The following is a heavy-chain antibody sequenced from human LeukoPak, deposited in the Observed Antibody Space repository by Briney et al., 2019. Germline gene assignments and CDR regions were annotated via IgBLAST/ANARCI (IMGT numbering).Heavy chain of an antibody. V-gene: IGHV1-69*01. CDR1: GGTFSSYA. Sequence: SVKVSCKASGGTFSSYAISWVRQAPGQGLEWMGGIIPIFGTANYAQEFQGRVTITADESTSTAYMELSSLRSEDTAVYYCVMGYYDSSGYKIDYWGQGTLVTVSS. CDR3: VMGYYDSSGYKIDY. CDR2: IIPIFGTA. D-gene: IGHD3-22*01. J-gene: IGHJ4*02.